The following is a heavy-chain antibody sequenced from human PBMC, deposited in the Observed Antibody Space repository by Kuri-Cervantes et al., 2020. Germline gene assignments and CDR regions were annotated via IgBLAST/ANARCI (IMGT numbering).Heavy chain of an antibody. CDR1: GFTFSSYG. CDR2: ISYDGSNK. J-gene: IGHJ4*02. D-gene: IGHD3-10*01. CDR3: ARDRDYFDY. V-gene: IGHV3-30*03. Sequence: GGSLRLSCAASGFTFSSYGMHWVRQAPGKGLEWVAVISYDGSNKYYADSVKGRFTISRDNSKNTLYLQMNSLRAEDTAVYYCARDRDYFDYWGQGTLVTVSS.